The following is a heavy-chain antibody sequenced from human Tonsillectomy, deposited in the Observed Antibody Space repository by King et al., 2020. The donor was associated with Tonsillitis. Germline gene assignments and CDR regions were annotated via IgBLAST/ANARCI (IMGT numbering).Heavy chain of an antibody. V-gene: IGHV3-64D*06. CDR3: VKDEGYCSSTSCYGGRYYYYYGMDV. Sequence: VQLVESGGGLVQPGGSLRLSCSASGFTFSSYAMHWVRQAPGKGLEYVSAISSNGGSTYYADSVKGRFTISRDNSKNTLYLQMSSLRAEDTAVYYCVKDEGYCSSTSCYGGRYYYYYGMDVWGKGTTVTVSS. CDR2: ISSNGGST. J-gene: IGHJ6*04. CDR1: GFTFSSYA. D-gene: IGHD2-2*01.